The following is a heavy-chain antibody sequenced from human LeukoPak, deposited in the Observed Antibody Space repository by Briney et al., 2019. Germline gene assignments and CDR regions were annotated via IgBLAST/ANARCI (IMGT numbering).Heavy chain of an antibody. CDR3: VRLNRGSAYYYYGMDV. V-gene: IGHV5-51*01. J-gene: IGHJ6*02. Sequence: GESLKISCKGSGYSFPSYWIGWGRQMPGKGLEWMGIIYPGDSDTRYSPSFQGQVTISADKSITTAYLQWSSLKASDTAMYYCVRLNRGSAYYYYGMDVWGQGTTVTVSS. CDR1: GYSFPSYW. D-gene: IGHD7-27*01. CDR2: IYPGDSDT.